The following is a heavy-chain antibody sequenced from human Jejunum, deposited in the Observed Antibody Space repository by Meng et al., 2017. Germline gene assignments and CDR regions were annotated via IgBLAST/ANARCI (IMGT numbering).Heavy chain of an antibody. CDR1: GDSISSSYW. Sequence: QVQRRESGPRRVNPWGTLALTCAVSGDSISSSYWWSWVRPSPGKGLEWIGEIYHSGTTNYNPSLKSRVTLSVDKSKNQFSLNLSSVTAADTAVYFCARDFEALNGVWGQGTLVTVSS. J-gene: IGHJ1*01. CDR3: ARDFEALNGV. CDR2: IYHSGTT. D-gene: IGHD2-8*01. V-gene: IGHV4-4*02.